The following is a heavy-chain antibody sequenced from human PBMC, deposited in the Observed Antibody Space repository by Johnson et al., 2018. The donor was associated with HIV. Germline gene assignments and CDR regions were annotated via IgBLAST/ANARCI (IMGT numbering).Heavy chain of an antibody. CDR3: ARDSGSYHDAAFDI. V-gene: IGHV3-30-3*01. CDR1: GFTFSSYA. Sequence: QVQLVESGGGVVQPGRSLRLSCAASGFTFSSYAMHWVRQAPGKGLEWVAVISYDGSNKYYADSVKGRFTISRDNSKNTLYLQMNSLRVEDTAVYYCARDSGSYHDAAFDIWGQGTMVTVSS. J-gene: IGHJ3*02. CDR2: ISYDGSNK. D-gene: IGHD1-26*01.